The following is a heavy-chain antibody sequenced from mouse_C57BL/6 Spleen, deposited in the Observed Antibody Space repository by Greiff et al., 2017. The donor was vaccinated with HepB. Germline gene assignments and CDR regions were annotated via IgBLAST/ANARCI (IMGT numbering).Heavy chain of an antibody. Sequence: QVQLQQPGAELVMPGASVKLSCKASGYTFTSYWMHWVKQRPGQGLEWIGEIDPSDSYTNYNQKFKGKSTLTVDKSSSTAYMQLSSLTSEDSAVYYCARQGVTNYDAMDYWGQGTSVTVSS. CDR2: IDPSDSYT. CDR3: ARQGVTNYDAMDY. D-gene: IGHD2-2*01. V-gene: IGHV1-69*01. J-gene: IGHJ4*01. CDR1: GYTFTSYW.